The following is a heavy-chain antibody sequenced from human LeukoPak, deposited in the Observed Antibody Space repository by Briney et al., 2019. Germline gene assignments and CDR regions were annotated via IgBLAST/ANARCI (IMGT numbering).Heavy chain of an antibody. CDR2: IIPIFGTA. CDR1: GGTFSSYS. J-gene: IGHJ3*02. D-gene: IGHD4-17*01. CDR3: ARASWVTTGAFDI. V-gene: IGHV1-69*01. Sequence: ASVKVSCKASGGTFSSYSISWVRQAPGQGLEWMGGIIPIFGTANYAQKFQGRVTITADESTSTAYMELSSLRSEDTAVYYCARASWVTTGAFDIWGQGTMVTVSS.